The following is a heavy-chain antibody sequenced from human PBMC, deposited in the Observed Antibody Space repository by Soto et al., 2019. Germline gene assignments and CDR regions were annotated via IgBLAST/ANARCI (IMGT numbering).Heavy chain of an antibody. CDR2: IIPIFDRA. J-gene: IGHJ6*02. V-gene: IGHV1-69*01. CDR1: GGTFDSYT. D-gene: IGHD3-9*01. CDR3: ARDGITILATGTVYSPGMAV. Sequence: QVQLVQSGAEVRKPGSSVKVSCKASGGTFDSYTYSWVRQAPGQGLEWMGGIIPIFDRANYAQKFQGRVTITADESTSTAYMELSGLRSDDTAVYYCARDGITILATGTVYSPGMAVWGQGTTVTVSS.